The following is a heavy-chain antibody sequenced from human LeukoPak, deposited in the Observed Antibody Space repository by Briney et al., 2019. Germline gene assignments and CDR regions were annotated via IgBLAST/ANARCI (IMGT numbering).Heavy chain of an antibody. V-gene: IGHV3-11*04. CDR1: GFTFSDYY. CDR2: ISSSGSTI. J-gene: IGHJ6*02. CDR3: AREDRVVVVAATDYYYGMDV. Sequence: GGSLRLSCAASGFTFSDYYMNWVRQAPGKGLEWVSYISSSGSTIYYADSVKGRFTISRDNAKNSLYLQMNSLRAEDTAVYYCAREDRVVVVAATDYYYGMDVWGQGTTVTVSS. D-gene: IGHD2-15*01.